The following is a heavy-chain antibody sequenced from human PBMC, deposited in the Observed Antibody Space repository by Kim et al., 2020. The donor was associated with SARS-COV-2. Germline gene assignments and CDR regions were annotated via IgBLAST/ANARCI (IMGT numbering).Heavy chain of an antibody. Sequence: SETLSLTCTVSGGSISSSSYYWGWIRQPPGKGLEWIGSIYYSGSTYYNPSLKSRVTISVDTSKNQFSLKLSSVTAADTAVYYCARHGPLREAYCGGDCYSHRGSWFDPWGQGTLVTVSS. D-gene: IGHD2-21*02. V-gene: IGHV4-39*01. CDR3: ARHGPLREAYCGGDCYSHRGSWFDP. CDR2: IYYSGST. J-gene: IGHJ5*02. CDR1: GGSISSSSYY.